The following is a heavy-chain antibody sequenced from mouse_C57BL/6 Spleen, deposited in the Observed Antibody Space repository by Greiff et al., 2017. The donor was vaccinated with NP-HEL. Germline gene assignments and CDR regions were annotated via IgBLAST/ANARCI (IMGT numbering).Heavy chain of an antibody. CDR3: ARGRYSNYIFDY. D-gene: IGHD2-5*01. CDR2: INPNNGGT. V-gene: IGHV1-26*01. J-gene: IGHJ2*01. CDR1: GYTFTDYY. Sequence: VQLQQSGPELVKPGASVKISCKASGYTFTDYYMNWVKQSHGKSLEWIGDINPNNGGTSYNQKFKGKATLTVDKSSSTAYMELRSLTSEDSAVYYCARGRYSNYIFDYWGQGTTLTVSS.